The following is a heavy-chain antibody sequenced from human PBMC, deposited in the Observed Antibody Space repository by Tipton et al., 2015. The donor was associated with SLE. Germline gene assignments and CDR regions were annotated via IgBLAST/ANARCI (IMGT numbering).Heavy chain of an antibody. J-gene: IGHJ6*02. V-gene: IGHV4-59*11. Sequence: TLSLTCTVSGGSISSHYWSWIRQPPGKGLEWIGNIYYSGSTNYNPSLKSRVTISVDTSKNQFSLKLSSVTAADTAVYYCARAGGAPPDFYYYGMDVWGQGTTVTVSS. CDR3: ARAGGAPPDFYYYGMDV. CDR1: GGSISSHY. D-gene: IGHD1-14*01. CDR2: IYYSGST.